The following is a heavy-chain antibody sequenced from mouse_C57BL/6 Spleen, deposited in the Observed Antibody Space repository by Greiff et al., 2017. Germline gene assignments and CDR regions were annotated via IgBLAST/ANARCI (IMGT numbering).Heavy chain of an antibody. CDR1: GYTFTSYW. V-gene: IGHV1-69*01. CDR3: ARRGYYGSLYYAMDY. Sequence: QVQLQQPGAELVMPGASVKLSCKASGYTFTSYWMHWVKQRPGQGLEWIGEIDPSDSYTNYNQKFKGKSTLTVDKSSSTAYMQLSSLTSEDSAVYYCARRGYYGSLYYAMDYWGQGTSVTVSS. D-gene: IGHD1-1*01. J-gene: IGHJ4*01. CDR2: IDPSDSYT.